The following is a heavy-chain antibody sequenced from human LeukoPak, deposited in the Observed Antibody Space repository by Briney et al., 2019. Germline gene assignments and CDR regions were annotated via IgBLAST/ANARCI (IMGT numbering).Heavy chain of an antibody. CDR1: GFTFSSFA. V-gene: IGHV3-64D*09. CDR3: VTDRTGGYFDY. Sequence: AGGSLRLSCSAAGFTFSSFAMHWVRRAPGKGLQYVSAISNNGGGTYYADSVMGRFTITRDNSKNTLYLQMSSLRAEDTAVYYCVTDRTGGYFDYWGQGTLVTVSS. D-gene: IGHD1-14*01. J-gene: IGHJ4*02. CDR2: ISNNGGGT.